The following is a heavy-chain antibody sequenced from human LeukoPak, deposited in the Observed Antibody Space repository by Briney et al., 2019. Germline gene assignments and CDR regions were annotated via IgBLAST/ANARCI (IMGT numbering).Heavy chain of an antibody. CDR1: GYTFASYG. D-gene: IGHD6-13*01. CDR3: ARDTARITTPGGPDY. CDR2: ISAYNGDT. J-gene: IGHJ4*02. Sequence: ASVKVSCKASGYTFASYGISWVRQAPGQGVEGMGWISAYNGDTKYAQHLQGRVTLTTDTSTRTAYMEVSRLTSDDTALYYCARDTARITTPGGPDYWGQGTLVTVSS. V-gene: IGHV1-18*01.